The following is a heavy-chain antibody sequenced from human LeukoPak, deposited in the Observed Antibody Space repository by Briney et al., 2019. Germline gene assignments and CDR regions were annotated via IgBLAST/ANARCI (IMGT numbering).Heavy chain of an antibody. CDR1: GFTFSDYY. CDR3: ARVRGYYGSGDY. J-gene: IGHJ4*02. D-gene: IGHD3-10*01. CDR2: ITGSSSYT. Sequence: GGSLRLSCAASGFTFSDYYMAWIRQAPGKGLEWVSYITGSSSYTNYADSVKGRFTISRDNAKNSLYLQMNGLRAEDTGVYYCARVRGYYGSGDYWGQGTLVTVSS. V-gene: IGHV3-11*05.